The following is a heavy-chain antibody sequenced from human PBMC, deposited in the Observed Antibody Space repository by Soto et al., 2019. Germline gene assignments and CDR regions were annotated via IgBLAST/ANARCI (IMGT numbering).Heavy chain of an antibody. J-gene: IGHJ4*02. Sequence: QVQLVQSGAEVKKPGASVKVSCKASGYTFTSYGISWVRQAPGQGLEWMGWISAYNGNTNYAQKLQGRVTMTTDTSTSTAFMELRSLRSDDTAVSYCARGIIVGQQLTVSDYWGQGTLVTVSS. D-gene: IGHD6-13*01. CDR2: ISAYNGNT. CDR3: ARGIIVGQQLTVSDY. CDR1: GYTFTSYG. V-gene: IGHV1-18*01.